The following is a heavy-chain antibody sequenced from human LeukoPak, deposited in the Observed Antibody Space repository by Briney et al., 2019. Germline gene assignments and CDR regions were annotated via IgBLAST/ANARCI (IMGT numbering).Heavy chain of an antibody. Sequence: ASVKVSCKASGYTFTSYGISWVRQAPGQGLEWMGWISAYNGNTNYAQKLQGRVTMTTDTSTSTAYMELRSLRSDDTAVYYCARDLWFGETTYNYYYGMDVWGQGTTVTVSS. CDR2: ISAYNGNT. CDR1: GYTFTSYG. CDR3: ARDLWFGETTYNYYYGMDV. V-gene: IGHV1-18*01. J-gene: IGHJ6*02. D-gene: IGHD3-10*01.